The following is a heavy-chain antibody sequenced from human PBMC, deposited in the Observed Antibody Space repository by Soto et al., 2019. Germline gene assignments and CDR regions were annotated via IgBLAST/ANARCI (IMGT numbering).Heavy chain of an antibody. J-gene: IGHJ4*02. V-gene: IGHV1-69*13. D-gene: IGHD1-26*01. CDR3: ASEGAVGATLSYFDY. Sequence: SVKVSCKASGGTFSSYAISWVRQAPGQGLEWMGGIIPIFGTANYAQKFQGRVTITADESTSTAYMELSSLRSEDTAVYYCASEGAVGATLSYFDYWGQGTLVTVSS. CDR2: IIPIFGTA. CDR1: GGTFSSYA.